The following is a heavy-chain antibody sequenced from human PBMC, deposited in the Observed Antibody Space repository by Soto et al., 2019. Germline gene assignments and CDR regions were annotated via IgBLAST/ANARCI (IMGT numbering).Heavy chain of an antibody. CDR1: GYNFNNYG. Sequence: QVQLVQSGPEVKKPGASVTLSCKASGYNFNNYGISWVRQAPGQGLAWMGWISGNNGNTKYGQKFKGRVSLTTDSSTSTAYMEMRSLRSDDTADYYCVRRVVTTLDDAFDIWGPGTRVTVSS. J-gene: IGHJ3*02. V-gene: IGHV1-18*01. CDR3: VRRVVTTLDDAFDI. CDR2: ISGNNGNT. D-gene: IGHD2-21*02.